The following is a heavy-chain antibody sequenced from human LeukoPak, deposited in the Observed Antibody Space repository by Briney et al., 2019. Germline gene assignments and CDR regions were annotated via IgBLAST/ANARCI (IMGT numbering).Heavy chain of an antibody. J-gene: IGHJ4*02. V-gene: IGHV4-61*02. CDR1: GGSISSSSYY. CDR2: IYTSGST. Sequence: SETLSLTCTVSGGSISSSSYYWSWIRQPAGKGLEWIGRIYTSGSTNYNPSLKSRVTMSVDTSKNQFSLKLSSVTAADTAVDYCARESGSGSSDFDCWGQGTLVTVSS. D-gene: IGHD3-10*01. CDR3: ARESGSGSSDFDC.